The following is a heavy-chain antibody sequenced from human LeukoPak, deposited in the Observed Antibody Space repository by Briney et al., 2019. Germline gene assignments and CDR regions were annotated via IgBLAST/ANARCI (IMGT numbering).Heavy chain of an antibody. D-gene: IGHD6-19*01. CDR3: AKDRSSGDLDY. CDR2: IYSGGST. J-gene: IGHJ4*02. CDR1: GFTFSSYV. Sequence: GRSLRLSCAASGFTFSSYVMHWVRQAPGKGLKWVSVIYSGGSTYYADSVKGRFTISRDNSKNTLYLQMNSLRAEDTAVYYCAKDRSSGDLDYWGQGTLVTVSS. V-gene: IGHV3-23*03.